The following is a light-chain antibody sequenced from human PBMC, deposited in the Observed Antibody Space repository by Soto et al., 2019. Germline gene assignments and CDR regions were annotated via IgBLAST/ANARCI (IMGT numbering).Light chain of an antibody. J-gene: IGLJ1*01. CDR3: SSYKNTFTFDV. V-gene: IGLV2-14*01. CDR2: AVS. CDR1: SSDIGPYNY. Sequence: QSALTQPASVSGSPGQSITISCTGTSSDIGPYNYVSWYQHHPGKAPKLIISAVSNRASGVSDRFSGSKSGNTASLTISGLQAEDEADYYCSSYKNTFTFDVFGTGTKLTVL.